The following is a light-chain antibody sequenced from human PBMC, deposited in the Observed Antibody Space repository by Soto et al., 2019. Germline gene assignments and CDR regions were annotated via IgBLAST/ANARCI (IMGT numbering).Light chain of an antibody. CDR1: QSVSSN. CDR3: QQYNNWLSTWT. CDR2: GAS. Sequence: EIVLTQSPGTLSVSPGERATLSCRASQSVSSNLAWYQQKPGQAPRLLIYGASTRATGIPARFSGSGSGTEFTLTISSLQSEDFAVYYCQQYNNWLSTWTVGQETKVDIK. V-gene: IGKV3-15*01. J-gene: IGKJ1*01.